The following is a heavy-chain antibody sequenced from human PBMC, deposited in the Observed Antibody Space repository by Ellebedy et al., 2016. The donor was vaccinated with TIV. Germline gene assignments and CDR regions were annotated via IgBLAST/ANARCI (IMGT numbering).Heavy chain of an antibody. V-gene: IGHV3-21*01. J-gene: IGHJ6*02. D-gene: IGHD3-3*01. CDR2: TSGSGVST. CDR3: ARDGAYYDFWNGYYALHPSNMDV. CDR1: GFTFSSYS. Sequence: ETLSLTCAASGFTFSSYSMNWVRQAPGKGLEWVSSTSGSGVSTFYADSVKVRFTISRDNAKNSLYRQMNSLRAEDTAVYYCARDGAYYDFWNGYYALHPSNMDVWGQGTTVTVSS.